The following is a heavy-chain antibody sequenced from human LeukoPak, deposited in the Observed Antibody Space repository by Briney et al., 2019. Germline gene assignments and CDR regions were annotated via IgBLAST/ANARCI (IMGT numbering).Heavy chain of an antibody. D-gene: IGHD2-2*01. V-gene: IGHV4-59*01. J-gene: IGHJ4*02. CDR2: IYYSGST. CDR1: GGSISSYY. CDR3: ASLLNTSFDH. Sequence: KPSETLSLACTVSGGSISSYYWSWIRQPPGEGLEWIGYIYYSGSTNYNPSLKSRVTISVDTSKNQFSLKLSSVTAADTAVYYCASLLNTSFDHWGQGTLVTVSS.